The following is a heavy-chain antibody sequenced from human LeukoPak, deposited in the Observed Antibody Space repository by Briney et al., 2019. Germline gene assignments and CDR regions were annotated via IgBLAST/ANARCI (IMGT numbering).Heavy chain of an antibody. CDR1: GGTFSSYA. Sequence: SVKVSCKASGGTFSSYAISWVRQAPGQGLEWMGRIIPILGIANYAQKFQGRVTITADKSTSTAYMELSSLRSEDTAVYYCARGLVATNWFDPWGQGTLVTVSS. V-gene: IGHV1-69*04. CDR2: IIPILGIA. CDR3: ARGLVATNWFDP. D-gene: IGHD5-12*01. J-gene: IGHJ5*02.